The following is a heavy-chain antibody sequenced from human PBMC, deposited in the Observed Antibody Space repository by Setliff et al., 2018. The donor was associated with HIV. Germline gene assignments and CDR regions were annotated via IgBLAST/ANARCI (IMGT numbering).Heavy chain of an antibody. J-gene: IGHJ6*03. CDR2: ISNYNGNT. V-gene: IGHV1-18*01. CDR1: DYTFTNYG. D-gene: IGHD2-8*01. CDR3: AKDAGVTGGLYRYYIDA. Sequence: ASVKVSCKTSDYTFTNYGIYWVRQAPGQGLEWMGWISNYNGNTNYAQKFHGRVTMTTDISTSTAWTSTSTAYMELRSLRSDDTAVYYCAKDAGVTGGLYRYYIDAWGNGTTVTVSS.